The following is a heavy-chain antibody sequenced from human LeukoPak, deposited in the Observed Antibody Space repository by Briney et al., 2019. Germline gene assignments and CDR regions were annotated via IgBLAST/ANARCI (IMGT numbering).Heavy chain of an antibody. CDR3: ARDRGFGVVTPIDC. V-gene: IGHV3-11*01. CDR1: GFTFSDYY. D-gene: IGHD3-3*01. J-gene: IGHJ4*02. Sequence: PGGSLRLSCAASGFTFSDYYMSWIRQAPGKGLEWVSYISSSGSTVYYADSVKGRFTMSRDNAKNSLLLEMNSLRVEDTAVYYCARDRGFGVVTPIDCWGQGTLVIVSS. CDR2: ISSSGSTV.